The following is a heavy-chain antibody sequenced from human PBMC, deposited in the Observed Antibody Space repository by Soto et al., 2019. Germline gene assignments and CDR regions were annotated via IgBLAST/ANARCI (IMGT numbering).Heavy chain of an antibody. J-gene: IGHJ4*02. CDR1: GFTFSSYG. D-gene: IGHD2-15*01. V-gene: IGHV3-30*18. Sequence: QVQLVESGGGVVQPGRSLRLSCAASGFTFSSYGMHWVRQAPGKGLEWVAVISYDGSNKYYADSVKGRFTISRDNSKNTLYLQRNSLRAEATAVYYCAKDRRKVVVAAPFDYWGQGTLVTVSS. CDR3: AKDRRKVVVAAPFDY. CDR2: ISYDGSNK.